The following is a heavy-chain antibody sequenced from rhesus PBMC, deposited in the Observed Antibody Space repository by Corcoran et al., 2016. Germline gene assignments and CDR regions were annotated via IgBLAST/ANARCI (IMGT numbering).Heavy chain of an antibody. CDR3: ARDHSGSGNYYGFYS. CDR1: GYSISRGSG. V-gene: IGHV4-127*01. D-gene: IGHD6-25*01. J-gene: IGHJ6*01. CDR2: IGGSSGST. Sequence: QVQLQESGPGLVKPSEPLSLTSAVSGYSISRGSGWRRLRQPPGEGLGWIGYIGGSSGSTNYNPSRKSRVTISNDTSKNQFSRKLSSVTAADTAVYYCARDHSGSGNYYGFYSWGQGVLVTVSS.